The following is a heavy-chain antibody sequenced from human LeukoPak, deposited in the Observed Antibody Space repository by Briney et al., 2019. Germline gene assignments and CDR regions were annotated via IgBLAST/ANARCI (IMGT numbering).Heavy chain of an antibody. Sequence: GRSLRLSCAASGFTFSSYGMHWVRQAPGKGLEWVAVIWYDGSNKYYADSVKGRFTISRDNSKNTLYLQMNSLRAADTAVYYCARAPVFGSYAPYYYYYGMDVWGQGTTVTVSS. J-gene: IGHJ6*02. CDR2: IWYDGSNK. CDR1: GFTFSSYG. CDR3: ARAPVFGSYAPYYYYYGMDV. V-gene: IGHV3-33*01. D-gene: IGHD1-26*01.